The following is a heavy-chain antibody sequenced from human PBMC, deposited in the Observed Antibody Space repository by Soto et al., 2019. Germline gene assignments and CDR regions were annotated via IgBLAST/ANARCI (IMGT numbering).Heavy chain of an antibody. J-gene: IGHJ4*02. V-gene: IGHV3-66*01. CDR2: IYSGGYT. CDR1: GFDVSNTD. Sequence: DVQLVESGGDLVQRGGSLRLSCAASGFDVSNTDMSWVRQAPGKGLEWVSVIYSGGYTNYADSVKGRFIVSRDSPKSTLYLQMDSLRAEDTAVYYCAREAIIVIAAPEYYFDYWGQGTLVTVSS. CDR3: AREAIIVIAAPEYYFDY. D-gene: IGHD3-22*01.